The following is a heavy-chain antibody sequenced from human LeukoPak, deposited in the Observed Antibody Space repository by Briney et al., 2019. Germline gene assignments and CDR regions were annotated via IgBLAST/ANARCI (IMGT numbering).Heavy chain of an antibody. Sequence: PGGSLRLSCAASGFTFSSYGMHWVRQAPGKGLEWVSAISGSGGSTYYADSVKGRFTISRDNSKNTLYLQMNSLRAEDTAVYYCAKGEAARPSWFDPWGQGTLVTVSS. CDR3: AKGEAARPSWFDP. CDR1: GFTFSSYG. J-gene: IGHJ5*02. D-gene: IGHD6-6*01. CDR2: ISGSGGST. V-gene: IGHV3-23*01.